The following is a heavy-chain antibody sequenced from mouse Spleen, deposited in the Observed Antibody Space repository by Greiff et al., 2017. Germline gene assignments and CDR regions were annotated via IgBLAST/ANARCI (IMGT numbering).Heavy chain of an antibody. D-gene: IGHD2-14*01. CDR3: ARNNYRYDAWFAY. V-gene: IGHV3-6*01. J-gene: IGHJ3*01. CDR1: GYSITSGYY. CDR2: ISYDGSN. Sequence: EVKLQESGPGLVKPSQSLSLTCSVTGYSITSGYYWNWIRQFPGNKLEWMGYISYDGSNNYNPSLKNRISITRDTSKNQFFLKLNSVTTEDTATYYCARNNYRYDAWFAYWGQGTLVTVSA.